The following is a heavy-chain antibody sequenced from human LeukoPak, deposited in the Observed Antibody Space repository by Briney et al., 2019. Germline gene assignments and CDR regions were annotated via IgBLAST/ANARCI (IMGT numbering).Heavy chain of an antibody. D-gene: IGHD3-10*01. Sequence: SETLFLTCTVSGGSISSSSYYWGWIRQPPGKGLEWIGSIYHSGSTFYNPSLKSRVTISVDTSKNQFSLKLSSVTAADTAIYYCARDQDYYGSGSYGPDHWGQGTQVTVSS. CDR2: IYHSGST. CDR3: ARDQDYYGSGSYGPDH. J-gene: IGHJ4*02. V-gene: IGHV4-39*07. CDR1: GGSISSSSYY.